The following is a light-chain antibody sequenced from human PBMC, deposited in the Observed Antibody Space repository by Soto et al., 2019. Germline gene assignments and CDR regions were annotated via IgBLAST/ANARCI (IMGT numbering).Light chain of an antibody. V-gene: IGKV1-39*01. J-gene: IGKJ5*01. Sequence: VQMTLSPSSLSASVGDRVTSTCRASQSISSYLNWYQQKPGKAPKLLIYAASSLQSGVPSRFSGSGSGTDFTLTISSLQPDDFATYFCQQYQTYSTFGQGTRLEI. CDR1: QSISSY. CDR2: AAS. CDR3: QQYQTYST.